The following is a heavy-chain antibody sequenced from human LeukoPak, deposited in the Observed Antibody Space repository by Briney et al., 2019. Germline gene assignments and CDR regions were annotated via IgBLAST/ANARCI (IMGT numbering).Heavy chain of an antibody. V-gene: IGHV3-33*01. D-gene: IGHD3-22*01. CDR3: ARGPAYYYDSSGYYYDFDY. J-gene: IGHJ4*02. CDR2: IWYDGSNK. CDR1: GFTFSRYG. Sequence: GGSLRLSCAASGFTFSRYGMHWVRQAPGKGLEWVAVIWYDGSNKYYADSVKGRFTISRDNSKNTLYLQMNSLRAEDTAVYYCARGPAYYYDSSGYYYDFDYWGQGTLVTVSS.